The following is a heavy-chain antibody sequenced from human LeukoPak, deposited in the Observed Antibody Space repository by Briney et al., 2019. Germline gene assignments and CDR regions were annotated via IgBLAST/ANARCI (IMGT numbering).Heavy chain of an antibody. Sequence: SETLSLTCTVSGGSISSYYWSWIRQPPGKGLEWIGRIYTSGSTNYNPSLKSRVTISLDTSKNQFSLKLSSVTAADTAVYYCARGVSNFRYSNFDYYYMDVWGKGTTVTVSS. CDR3: ARGVSNFRYSNFDYYYMDV. J-gene: IGHJ6*03. V-gene: IGHV4-4*08. D-gene: IGHD4-11*01. CDR1: GGSISSYY. CDR2: IYTSGST.